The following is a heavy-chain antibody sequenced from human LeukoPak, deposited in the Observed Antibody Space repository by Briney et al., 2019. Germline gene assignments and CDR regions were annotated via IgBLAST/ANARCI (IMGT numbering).Heavy chain of an antibody. V-gene: IGHV1-8*03. J-gene: IGHJ5*02. Sequence: GASVKVSCKASGYTFTSYDINWVRQATGQGLEWMGWMNPNSGNTGYAQKFQGRVTITRNTSISTAYMELSSLRSEDTAVYYCARGDGYCSSTSCQGLFDPWGQGTLVTVSS. CDR2: MNPNSGNT. CDR3: ARGDGYCSSTSCQGLFDP. CDR1: GYTFTSYD. D-gene: IGHD2-2*01.